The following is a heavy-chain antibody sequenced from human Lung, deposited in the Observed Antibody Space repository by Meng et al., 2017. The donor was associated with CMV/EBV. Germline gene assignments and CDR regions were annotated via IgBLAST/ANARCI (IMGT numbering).Heavy chain of an antibody. CDR2: VVYSGTT. D-gene: IGHD1-14*01. V-gene: IGHV4-39*01. Sequence: QLQLQESGPDLVKPSGTLSLTCTVSVGSISSSSYYWAWIRQPPGEGLEWIGSVVYSGTTYYTSSLKSRVSISVDTSKNQFSLKLSSVTAADTAVYYCARHHHSPTFDYWGQGTLVTVSS. CDR3: ARHHHSPTFDY. CDR1: VGSISSSSYY. J-gene: IGHJ4*02.